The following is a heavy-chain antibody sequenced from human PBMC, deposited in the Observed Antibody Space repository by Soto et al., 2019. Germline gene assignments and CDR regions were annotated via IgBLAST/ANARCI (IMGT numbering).Heavy chain of an antibody. J-gene: IGHJ3*02. Sequence: SQTLSLTCAISGDSVFSSTAAWNWIRQSPSRGLEWLGRTYYRSKWYNDYAVSVKSRITINPDTSKHQFSLQLNSVTPEDTAVYYCARDRSGSGWFNAFDIWGHGIMVTVSS. V-gene: IGHV6-1*01. D-gene: IGHD6-19*01. CDR2: TYYRSKWYN. CDR1: GDSVFSSTAA. CDR3: ARDRSGSGWFNAFDI.